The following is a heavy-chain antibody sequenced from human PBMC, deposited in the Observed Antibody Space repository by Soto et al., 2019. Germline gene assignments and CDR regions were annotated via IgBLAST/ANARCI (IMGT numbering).Heavy chain of an antibody. V-gene: IGHV2-70*01. D-gene: IGHD6-19*01. CDR2: VDWDDDK. Sequence: SGPTLVNPTQTLTLTCSFSGFSLSNTGMCVSWIRQPPGKALEWLALVDWDDDKLYSTSLKTRLTISKDTSKNQVVLTMTNMGPVDTATYFCARTNSSGFFDYWGQGTVVTVSS. J-gene: IGHJ4*02. CDR1: GFSLSNTGMC. CDR3: ARTNSSGFFDY.